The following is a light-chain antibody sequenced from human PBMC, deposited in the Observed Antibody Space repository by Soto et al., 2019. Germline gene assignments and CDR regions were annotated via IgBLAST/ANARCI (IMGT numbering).Light chain of an antibody. CDR3: QHTFNSPPWT. V-gene: IGKV3-15*01. CDR1: QGIGDT. Sequence: EIVMTQSPATLSVSPGESATLSCRASQGIGDTLAWYQHKPGQTPRLLIYDTSTRATGVPARFSGSRSGTDFTLTTSSLQSEDFASYFCQHTFNSPPWTFGQGTKVDIK. J-gene: IGKJ1*01. CDR2: DTS.